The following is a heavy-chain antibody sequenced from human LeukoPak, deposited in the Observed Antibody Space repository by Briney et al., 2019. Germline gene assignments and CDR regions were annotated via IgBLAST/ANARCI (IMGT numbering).Heavy chain of an antibody. CDR2: ISHTGSI. CDR1: GGSTTSSKW. Sequence: SETLSLTCAVSGGSTTSSKWWSWVRQPPGKGLEWIGEISHTGSINYNPSLKSRVTMSVDKSKNQFSLNLTSVTAADTAVYSCARQVTTLWYFDPWGRGTLVTVSS. V-gene: IGHV4-4*02. D-gene: IGHD2-21*02. CDR3: ARQVTTLWYFDP. J-gene: IGHJ2*01.